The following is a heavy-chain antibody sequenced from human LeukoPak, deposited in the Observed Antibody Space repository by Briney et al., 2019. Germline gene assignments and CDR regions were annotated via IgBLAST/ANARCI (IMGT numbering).Heavy chain of an antibody. Sequence: ASVKVSCKASGYTFTGYYMHWVRQAPGQGLEWMGYIYPNTGATKYAQKFQGRVTMTRDTSISTAYMELSGLRSDDTAVYYCGTLLSNGPFDYWGQGSLVTVPS. CDR3: GTLLSNGPFDY. V-gene: IGHV1-2*02. CDR1: GYTFTGYY. CDR2: IYPNTGAT. J-gene: IGHJ4*02.